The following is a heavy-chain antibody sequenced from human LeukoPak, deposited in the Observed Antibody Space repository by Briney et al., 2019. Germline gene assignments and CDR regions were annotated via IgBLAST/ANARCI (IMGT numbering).Heavy chain of an antibody. CDR1: GFTFSNYA. D-gene: IGHD6-19*01. J-gene: IGHJ5*02. CDR3: AKGSGSGWYGWFAP. CDR2: IDASGSAK. Sequence: GDSLRLFCSASGFTFSNYAMYCLRQPPGKGLEWGSTIDASGSAKYYADSVKGRLAISRDNSKNTFYRQMNGLGAEGKAGYFCAKGSGSGWYGWFAPWGQGTLVTVSS. V-gene: IGHV3-23*01.